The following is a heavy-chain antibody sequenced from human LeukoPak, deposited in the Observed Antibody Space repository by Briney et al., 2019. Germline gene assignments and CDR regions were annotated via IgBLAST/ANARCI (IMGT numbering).Heavy chain of an antibody. CDR3: ARAGAVRLFDY. V-gene: IGHV1-18*01. D-gene: IGHD1-1*01. CDR1: GYTFTSYG. CDR2: ISAYNDNT. J-gene: IGHJ4*02. Sequence: GASVKVSFKASGYTFTSYGISWVGQARGQGREGMGWISAYNDNTNYAQKLQGRVTVTTDTSTSTAYMELRSLRSDDTAVYYCARAGAVRLFDYWGQGTLVTVSS.